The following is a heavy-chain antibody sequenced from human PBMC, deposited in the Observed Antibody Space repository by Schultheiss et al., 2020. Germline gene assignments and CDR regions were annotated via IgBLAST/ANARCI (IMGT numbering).Heavy chain of an antibody. CDR2: ISGSGGST. D-gene: IGHD4-17*01. V-gene: IGHV3-23*01. CDR3: AKDQRGDYDY. Sequence: GGSLRLSCAASGFTVSSNYMSWVRQAPGKGLEWVSAISGSGGSTYYADSVKGRFTISRDNSKNTLYLQMNSLRAEDTAVYYCAKDQRGDYDYWGQGTLVTVSS. J-gene: IGHJ4*02. CDR1: GFTVSSNY.